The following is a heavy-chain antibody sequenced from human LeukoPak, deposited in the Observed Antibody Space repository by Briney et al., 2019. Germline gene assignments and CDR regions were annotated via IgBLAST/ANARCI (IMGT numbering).Heavy chain of an antibody. CDR1: GYTFTGYY. J-gene: IGHJ6*02. D-gene: IGHD6-19*01. CDR3: ASWQWLDYGMDV. Sequence: SVKVSCKASGYTFTGYYMHWVRQAPGQGLEWMGRINPNSGGTNYAQKFQGRVTMTRDTSISTAYMELSRLRFDDTAVYYCASWQWLDYGMDVWGQGTTVTVSS. CDR2: INPNSGGT. V-gene: IGHV1-2*06.